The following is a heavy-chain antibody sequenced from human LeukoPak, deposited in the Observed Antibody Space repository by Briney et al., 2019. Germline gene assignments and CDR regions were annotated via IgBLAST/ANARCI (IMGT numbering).Heavy chain of an antibody. V-gene: IGHV3-30*18. CDR3: AKDRCSSTSCYIYYYHGMEV. J-gene: IGHJ6*02. D-gene: IGHD2-2*01. CDR2: ISFDGSNQ. Sequence: PGRSLRLSCAASGFTFSNYGMHWVRQAPGKGLEWVAAISFDGSNQFYADSVKGRFTISRGNAKSTLYLQMNSLRVEDTAVYYCAKDRCSSTSCYIYYYHGMEVWGQGTTVTVSS. CDR1: GFTFSNYG.